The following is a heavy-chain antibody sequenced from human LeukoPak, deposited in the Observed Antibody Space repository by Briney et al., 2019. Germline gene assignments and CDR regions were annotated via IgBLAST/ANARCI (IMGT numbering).Heavy chain of an antibody. Sequence: GGSLRLSCAASGFTFSSYGMHWVRRAPGKGLEWVAVISYDGSNKYYADSVKGRFTISRDNSKNTLYLQMNSLRAEDTAVYYCAKEGYADAFDIWGQGTMVTVSS. J-gene: IGHJ3*02. V-gene: IGHV3-30*18. CDR1: GFTFSSYG. CDR3: AKEGYADAFDI. D-gene: IGHD1-1*01. CDR2: ISYDGSNK.